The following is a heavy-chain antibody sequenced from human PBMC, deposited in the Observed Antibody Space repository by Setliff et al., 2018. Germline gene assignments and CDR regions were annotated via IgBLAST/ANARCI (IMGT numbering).Heavy chain of an antibody. CDR1: GYTFTTYG. D-gene: IGHD5-12*01. CDR2: ISLYDGHT. CDR3: ARGNPAERYEY. J-gene: IGHJ1*01. V-gene: IGHV1-18*01. Sequence: ASVKVSCKASGYTFTTYGVAWVRQAPGQGLEWMGFISLYDGHTNYAQNFQGRLTVTTDTSTSTAYMELSSLGFDDTAVYYCARGNPAERYEYWGQGTLVTVSS.